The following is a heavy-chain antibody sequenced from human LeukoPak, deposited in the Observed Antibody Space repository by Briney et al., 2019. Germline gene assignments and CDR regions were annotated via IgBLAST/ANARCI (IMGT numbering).Heavy chain of an antibody. V-gene: IGHV4-59*01. CDR2: IYYSGST. CDR1: GGSISSYY. CDR3: ARADADYGDYWYFDL. J-gene: IGHJ2*01. Sequence: PSETLSLTCTVSGGSISSYYWSWIRQPPGKGLEWIGYIYYSGSTNYNPSLKSRVTISVDTSKNQFSLKLSSVTAADTAVYYCARADADYGDYWYFDLWGRGTLVTVSS. D-gene: IGHD4-17*01.